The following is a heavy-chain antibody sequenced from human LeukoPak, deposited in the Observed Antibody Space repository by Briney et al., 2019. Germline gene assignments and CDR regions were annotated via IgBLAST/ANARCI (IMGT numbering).Heavy chain of an antibody. CDR2: INHSGST. D-gene: IGHD1-14*01. J-gene: IGHJ4*02. CDR1: GGSFSGYY. CDR3: AGGVTGTTGPFDY. Sequence: SETLTLTCAVYGGSFSGYYWNWIRQPPGKGLEWIGEINHSGSTNYNPSLKSRVTISVDTSKNQFSLKLSSVAAADTAVYYCAGGVTGTTGPFDYWGQGTLVTVSS. V-gene: IGHV4-34*01.